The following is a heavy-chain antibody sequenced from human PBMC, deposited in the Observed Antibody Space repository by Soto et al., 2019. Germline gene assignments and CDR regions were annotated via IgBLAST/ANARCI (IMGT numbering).Heavy chain of an antibody. V-gene: IGHV3-21*01. D-gene: IGHD5-18*01. CDR2: ISNSSRYI. CDR3: ARDQPGYSYGYGLGY. CDR1: GFTFSSYS. Sequence: EVQLVESGGGLVKPGGSLRLSCAASGFTFSSYSMNWVRQAPGKGLEWVSSISNSSRYIYYADSVKGRFTISRDNAKNSLSLQMNRLRAEDTAVYYCARDQPGYSYGYGLGYWGQGTLVTVSS. J-gene: IGHJ4*02.